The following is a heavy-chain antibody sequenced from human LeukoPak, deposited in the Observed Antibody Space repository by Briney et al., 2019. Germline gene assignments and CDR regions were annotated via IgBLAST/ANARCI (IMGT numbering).Heavy chain of an antibody. CDR1: GFTLSDYY. J-gene: IGHJ4*02. CDR3: ARRRDFIDY. Sequence: GGSLRLSCAASGFTLSDYYMSWIRQAPGKGLEWVSYSSSSGTTIYYADSVKGRFAISRDNAKNSLYLQMNSLRAEDAAVYYCARRRDFIDYWGQGTLVTVSS. V-gene: IGHV3-11*01. D-gene: IGHD3/OR15-3a*01. CDR2: SSSSGTTI.